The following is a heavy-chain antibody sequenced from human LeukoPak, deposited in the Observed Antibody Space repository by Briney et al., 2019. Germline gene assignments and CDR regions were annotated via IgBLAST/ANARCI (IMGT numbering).Heavy chain of an antibody. Sequence: ASVKVSCKASGYTFIDYGFTWVRQAPGQGLEWMGWISALNGNANYAHRFRGRVTLTRDTSTGTAYMELRSLKSDDTAVYYCARDEQYQLMILDFWGQGTLFTVSS. CDR2: ISALNGNA. CDR1: GYTFIDYG. V-gene: IGHV1-18*01. CDR3: ARDEQYQLMILDF. D-gene: IGHD3-16*01. J-gene: IGHJ4*02.